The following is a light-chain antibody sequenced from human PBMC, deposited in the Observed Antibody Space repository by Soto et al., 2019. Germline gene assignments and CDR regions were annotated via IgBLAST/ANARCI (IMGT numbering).Light chain of an antibody. CDR1: QSVSSSY. J-gene: IGKJ2*01. CDR3: QQYGSSYT. CDR2: GAS. V-gene: IGKV3-20*01. Sequence: EIVLTQSPGTLSLSPGERATLSCRASQSVSSSYLAWYQQKPGQAPRLLIYGASSRATGIPDRFSGSGSGTDITLTISRLEPEGFAVYYCQQYGSSYTFGQGTKLEIK.